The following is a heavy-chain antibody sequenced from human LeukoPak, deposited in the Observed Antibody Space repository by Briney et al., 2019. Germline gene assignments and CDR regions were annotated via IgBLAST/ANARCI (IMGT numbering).Heavy chain of an antibody. CDR3: ARHFDFPSAFDI. Sequence: SETLSLTCTASGGSISSRYYYWGWIRQPPGKGLEWIGTIYYSGSTYYHPSLKSRVTISVDTSKNQFSLKLSSVIAADMAVYYCARHFDFPSAFDIWGQGTMVTVSS. CDR1: GGSISSRYYY. CDR2: IYYSGST. V-gene: IGHV4-39*01. J-gene: IGHJ3*02. D-gene: IGHD3-3*01.